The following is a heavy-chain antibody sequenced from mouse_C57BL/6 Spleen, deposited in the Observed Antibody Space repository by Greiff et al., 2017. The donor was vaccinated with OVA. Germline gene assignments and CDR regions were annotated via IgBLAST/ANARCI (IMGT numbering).Heavy chain of an antibody. Sequence: QVQLQQPGAELVKPGASVKLSCKASGYTFTSYWMQWVKQRPGQGLEWIGEIDPSDSYTNYNQKFKGKATLTVDTSSSTAYMQLSSLTSEDSAVYYCARRGKPSYYAMDYWGQGTSVTVSS. CDR3: ARRGKPSYYAMDY. CDR1: GYTFTSYW. J-gene: IGHJ4*01. V-gene: IGHV1-50*01. CDR2: IDPSDSYT.